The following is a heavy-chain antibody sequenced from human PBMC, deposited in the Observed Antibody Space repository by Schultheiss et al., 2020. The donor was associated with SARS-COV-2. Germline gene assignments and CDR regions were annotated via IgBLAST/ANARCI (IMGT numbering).Heavy chain of an antibody. Sequence: SVKVSCKASGGTFSSYAISWVRQAPGQGLEWMGGIIPIFGTANYAQKFQGRVTITADKSTSTAYMELSRLRSDDTAVYYCARDLRRYCSSTSCYQAFDIWGQGTMVTVSS. CDR3: ARDLRRYCSSTSCYQAFDI. CDR2: IIPIFGTA. D-gene: IGHD2-2*01. J-gene: IGHJ3*02. CDR1: GGTFSSYA. V-gene: IGHV1-69*06.